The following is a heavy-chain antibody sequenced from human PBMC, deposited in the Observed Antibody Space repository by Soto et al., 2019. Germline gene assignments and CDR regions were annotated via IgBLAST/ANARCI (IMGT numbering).Heavy chain of an antibody. CDR3: ARGSWDDVSGHYYMDV. CDR1: GDSVSSNSAA. CDR2: TYYRSKWYS. Sequence: QVQLQQSGPGLVKPSQTLSLTCDISGDSVSSNSAAWNWIRQTPSRGLEWLGRTYYRSKWYSNYAIYVKSRVTVNPDTFKNQFSLQLNSVTPEDTAVYYCARGSWDDVSGHYYMDVWGKGTTVTVSS. D-gene: IGHD1-1*01. J-gene: IGHJ6*03. V-gene: IGHV6-1*01.